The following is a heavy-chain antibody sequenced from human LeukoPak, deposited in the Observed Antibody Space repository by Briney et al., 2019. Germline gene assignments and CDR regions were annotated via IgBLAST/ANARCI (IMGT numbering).Heavy chain of an antibody. CDR2: IYPGDSDT. CDR1: GYSFTSYW. V-gene: IGHV5-51*01. D-gene: IGHD5-12*01. Sequence: GESLKISCKGSGYSFTSYWIGWVRQMPGKGLEWMGIIYPGDSDTRYSPSFQGQVTISADKSISTAYLQWSSLKASDTAMYYCARLSHDYPYYYHYMDVWGKGTTVTVSS. J-gene: IGHJ6*03. CDR3: ARLSHDYPYYYHYMDV.